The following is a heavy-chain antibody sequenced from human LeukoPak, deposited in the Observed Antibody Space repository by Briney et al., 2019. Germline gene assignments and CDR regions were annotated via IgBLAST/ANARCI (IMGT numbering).Heavy chain of an antibody. Sequence: GGSQRLSCAASGFTFSSYSMNWVRQAPGKGLEWVSYISSSSSTIYYADSVKGRFTISRANSKNTLYLQMNTLRAEDTAVYYCAKQAGTVYSNFDYWGQGTLVTVSS. D-gene: IGHD4-11*01. CDR2: ISSSSSTI. J-gene: IGHJ4*02. CDR3: AKQAGTVYSNFDY. V-gene: IGHV3-48*01. CDR1: GFTFSSYS.